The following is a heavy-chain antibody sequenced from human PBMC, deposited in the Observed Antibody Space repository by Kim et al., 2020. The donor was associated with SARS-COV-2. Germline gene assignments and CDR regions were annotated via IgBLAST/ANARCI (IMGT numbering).Heavy chain of an antibody. Sequence: GGSLRLSCAASGFTFSDYAMNWVRQAPGKGLEWVSGISWNSGSIGYADSVKGRFTISRDNAKNSLYLQMNSLRAEDTALYYCAKDNFMRDYDFCSGYYGGYSGRAVWGQGTTVTVSS. J-gene: IGHJ6*02. CDR2: ISWNSGSI. CDR1: GFTFSDYA. CDR3: AKDNFMRDYDFCSGYYGGYSGRAV. V-gene: IGHV3-9*01. D-gene: IGHD3-3*01.